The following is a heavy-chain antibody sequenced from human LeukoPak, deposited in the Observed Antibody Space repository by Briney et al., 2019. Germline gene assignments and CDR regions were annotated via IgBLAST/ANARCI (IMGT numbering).Heavy chain of an antibody. V-gene: IGHV7-4-1*02. CDR1: GYTFTSYA. CDR2: INTNTGNP. Sequence: ASVKVPCKASGYTFTSYAMNWVRQAPGQGLEWMGWINTNTGNPTYAQGFTGRFVFSLDTSVSTAYLQISSLKAEDTAVYYCARDKVVAGTMLFDYWGQGTLVTVSS. J-gene: IGHJ4*02. D-gene: IGHD6-19*01. CDR3: ARDKVVAGTMLFDY.